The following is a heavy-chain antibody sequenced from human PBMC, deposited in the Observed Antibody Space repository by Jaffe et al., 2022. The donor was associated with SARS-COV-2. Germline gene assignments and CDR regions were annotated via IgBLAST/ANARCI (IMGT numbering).Heavy chain of an antibody. D-gene: IGHD2-15*01. CDR3: ARVSGVVGDY. J-gene: IGHJ4*02. Sequence: QVQLQQWGAGLLKPSETLSLTCAVYGGSFSGYYWSWIRQPPGKGLEWIGEINHSGSTNYNPSLKSRVTISVDTSKNQFSLKLSSVTAADTAVYYCARVSGVVGDYWGQGTLVTVSS. V-gene: IGHV4-34*01. CDR2: INHSGST. CDR1: GGSFSGYY.